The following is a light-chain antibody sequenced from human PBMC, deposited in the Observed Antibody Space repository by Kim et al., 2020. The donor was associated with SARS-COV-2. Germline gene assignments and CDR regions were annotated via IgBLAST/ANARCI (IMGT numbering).Light chain of an antibody. CDR3: NSRDSSGNHTHWV. J-gene: IGLJ3*02. CDR2: GKN. CDR1: SPRSYY. Sequence: SSELTQDPAVSVALGQTVRITCQGDSPRSYYASWYEQKPGQAPVLVIYGKNNRPSGIPDRFYGSSSGNTAPLTITGAQAEDEADYYCNSRDSSGNHTHWV. V-gene: IGLV3-19*01.